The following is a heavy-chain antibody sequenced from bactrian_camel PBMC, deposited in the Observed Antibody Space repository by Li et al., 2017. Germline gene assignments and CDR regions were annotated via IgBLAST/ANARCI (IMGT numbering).Heavy chain of an antibody. Sequence: VQLVESGGGLVQPGGSLRLSCAASGFAFSNFDMYWVRQAPGKGLEWVSIIYSRGETRAYTDSVTARFTISRDNAKNTVFLQMNTLKPEDTAVYYCVRDGPYGLGTFEYNFWGQGTQVTVS. D-gene: IGHD5*01. CDR1: GFAFSNFD. V-gene: IGHV3S40*01. CDR2: IYSRGETR. CDR3: VRDGPYGLGTFEYNF. J-gene: IGHJ4*01.